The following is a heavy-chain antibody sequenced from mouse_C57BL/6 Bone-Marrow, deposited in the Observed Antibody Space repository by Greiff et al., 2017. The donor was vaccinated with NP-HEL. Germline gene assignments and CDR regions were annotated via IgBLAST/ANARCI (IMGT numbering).Heavy chain of an antibody. J-gene: IGHJ4*01. Sequence: EVKLQQSGPELVKPGASVKIPCKASGYTFTDYNMDWVKQSHGKSLEWIGDINPNNGGTIYNQKFKGKATLTVDKSSSTAYMELRSLTSEDTAVYYCARRGRFITTVVADMDYWGQGTSVTVSS. D-gene: IGHD1-1*01. CDR3: ARRGRFITTVVADMDY. CDR1: GYTFTDYN. CDR2: INPNNGGT. V-gene: IGHV1-18*01.